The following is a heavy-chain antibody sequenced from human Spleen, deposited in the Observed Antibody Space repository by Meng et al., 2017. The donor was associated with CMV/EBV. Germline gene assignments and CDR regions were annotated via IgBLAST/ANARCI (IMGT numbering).Heavy chain of an antibody. CDR1: GFTVSSNH. CDR3: AASSVIAPFY. J-gene: IGHJ4*02. Sequence: GESLKISCAASGFTVSSNHMSWVRQAPGKGLEWVSYISDTGSLIYYADSVRGRFTISRDNAKNSLYLQMNSLRAEDAAVYYCAASSVIAPFYWGQGTLVTVSS. D-gene: IGHD3-16*02. V-gene: IGHV3-11*04. CDR2: ISDTGSLI.